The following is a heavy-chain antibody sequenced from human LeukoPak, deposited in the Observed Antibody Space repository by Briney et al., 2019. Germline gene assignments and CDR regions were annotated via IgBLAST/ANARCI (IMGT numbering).Heavy chain of an antibody. CDR2: IWSDGTKK. D-gene: IGHD6-19*01. Sequence: GGSLRLSCAASGFTFSRYGKHWVRQAPGKGLEWVAVIWSDGTKKNYADSVKGRFTISRDNSKNTLYLQMNSLRAEDTAVYYCAKDLVVSGWYVLTPDYWGQGTLVTVSS. CDR1: GFTFSRYG. J-gene: IGHJ4*02. CDR3: AKDLVVSGWYVLTPDY. V-gene: IGHV3-33*06.